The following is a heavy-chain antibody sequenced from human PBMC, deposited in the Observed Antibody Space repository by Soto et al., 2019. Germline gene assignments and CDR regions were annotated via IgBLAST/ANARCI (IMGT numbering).Heavy chain of an antibody. D-gene: IGHD4-17*01. Sequence: GGSLRLSCAASGFTFSSYAMSWVRQAPGKGLEWVSAISGSGGSTYYADSVKGRFTISRDNSKNTLYLQMNSLRAEDTAVYYRAKDRPNDYGDYLPFDYWGQGALVTVSS. V-gene: IGHV3-23*01. J-gene: IGHJ4*02. CDR2: ISGSGGST. CDR1: GFTFSSYA. CDR3: AKDRPNDYGDYLPFDY.